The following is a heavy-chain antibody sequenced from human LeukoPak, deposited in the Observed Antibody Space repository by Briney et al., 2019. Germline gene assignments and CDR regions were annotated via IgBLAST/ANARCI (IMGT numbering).Heavy chain of an antibody. CDR3: ARDRYSSSWYLTNFDY. D-gene: IGHD6-13*01. CDR2: ISGYNGST. CDR1: GYTFTSYG. V-gene: IGHV1-18*01. J-gene: IGHJ4*02. Sequence: ASVKVSCKASGYTFTSYGISWVRQAPGQGLEWMGWISGYNGSTNYAQKLQGRVTMTTDTSTSTAYMELRSLRSDDTAVYYCARDRYSSSWYLTNFDYWGQGTLVTVSS.